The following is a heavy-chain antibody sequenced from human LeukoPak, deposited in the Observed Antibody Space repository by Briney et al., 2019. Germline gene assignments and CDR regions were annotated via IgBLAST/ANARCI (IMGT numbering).Heavy chain of an antibody. CDR2: IIPIFGTA. CDR1: GGTFSSYA. J-gene: IGHJ4*02. V-gene: IGHV1-69*01. Sequence: SVKVSCKASGGTFSSYAISWVRQAPGQGLEWMGGIIPIFGTANYAQKFQGRVTITADESTSTAYMELSSLRSEDTAVYYCARGFGVLLWFGEYLFDYWGQGTLVTVSS. D-gene: IGHD3-10*01. CDR3: ARGFGVLLWFGEYLFDY.